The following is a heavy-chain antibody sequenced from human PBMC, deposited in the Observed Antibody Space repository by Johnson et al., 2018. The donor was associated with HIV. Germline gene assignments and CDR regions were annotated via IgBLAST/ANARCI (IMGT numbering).Heavy chain of an antibody. J-gene: IGHJ3*02. Sequence: QVQLVESGGGVVQPGRSLRLSCAASGFTFSSYAMHWVRQAPGKGLEWVAVISYAGSNKYSADSVKGRFTISRDNSKNTLYLQMNSLRAEDTAVYYCARDGPWAAEPAGLGAFDIWGQGTMVTVSS. V-gene: IGHV3-30*14. D-gene: IGHD6-13*01. CDR3: ARDGPWAAEPAGLGAFDI. CDR1: GFTFSSYA. CDR2: ISYAGSNK.